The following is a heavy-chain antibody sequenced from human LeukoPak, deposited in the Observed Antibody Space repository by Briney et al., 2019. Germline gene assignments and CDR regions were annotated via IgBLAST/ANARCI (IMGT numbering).Heavy chain of an antibody. CDR1: GVSFSGYY. V-gene: IGHV4-34*01. CDR3: TRTSPGIPLDF. J-gene: IGHJ4*02. D-gene: IGHD1-26*01. CDR2: ISHSGRT. Sequence: SETLSLTCAVSGVSFSGYYRSWIRLPPGKGPEWIGEISHSGRTSYNPSLKGRVTTSLDTSMNHFSLNLRFVTAADTAVYYCTRTSPGIPLDFWGQGTLVTVSS.